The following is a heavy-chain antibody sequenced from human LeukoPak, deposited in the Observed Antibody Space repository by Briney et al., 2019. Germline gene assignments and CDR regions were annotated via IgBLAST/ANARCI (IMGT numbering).Heavy chain of an antibody. D-gene: IGHD6-19*01. J-gene: IGHJ6*02. CDR1: GFTFSSYW. CDR2: INSDGSST. Sequence: RGSLRLSCAASGFTFSSYWMHWVRQAPGKGLVWVSRINSDGSSTSYADSVKGRFTISRDNSKNTLYLQMNSLRAEDTAVYYCAKAQSSGSEPTYGMDVWGQGTTVTVSS. V-gene: IGHV3-74*01. CDR3: AKAQSSGSEPTYGMDV.